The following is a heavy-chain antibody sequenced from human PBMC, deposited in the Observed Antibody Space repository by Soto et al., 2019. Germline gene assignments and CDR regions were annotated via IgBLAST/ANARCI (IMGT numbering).Heavy chain of an antibody. Sequence: HPGGSLRLSCAASGFTFSSYSMNWVRQAPGKGLEWVSYISSSSSTIYYADSVKGRFTISRDNAKNSLYLQMNSLRDEDTAVYYCARAAYYDILTGYSQDAFDIWGQGTMVTVSS. V-gene: IGHV3-48*02. CDR1: GFTFSSYS. CDR3: ARAAYYDILTGYSQDAFDI. CDR2: ISSSSSTI. D-gene: IGHD3-9*01. J-gene: IGHJ3*02.